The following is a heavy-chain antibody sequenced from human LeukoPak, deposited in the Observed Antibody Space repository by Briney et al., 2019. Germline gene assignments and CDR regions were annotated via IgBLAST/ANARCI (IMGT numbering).Heavy chain of an antibody. V-gene: IGHV3-66*01. CDR2: IYSGGST. CDR3: AREVAAAGRFDY. J-gene: IGHJ4*02. D-gene: IGHD6-13*01. Sequence: GGSLRLSCAASGFRFKNFGMTWVRQAPGKGLEWVSVIYSGGSTYYADSVKGRFTISRDNSKNTLYLQMNSLRAEDTAVYYCAREVAAAGRFDYWGQGTLVTVSS. CDR1: GFRFKNFG.